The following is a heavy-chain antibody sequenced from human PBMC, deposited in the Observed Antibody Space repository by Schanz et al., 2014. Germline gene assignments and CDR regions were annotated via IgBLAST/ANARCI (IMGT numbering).Heavy chain of an antibody. J-gene: IGHJ4*02. CDR3: ARGVYSSGWYDRDIAHFDY. V-gene: IGHV1-18*01. D-gene: IGHD6-19*01. Sequence: QVQVVQSGAEVKKPGASVKVSCKASGYTFTSYGISWVRQAPGQGLEWMGWISAYNGNTNYAQKLQGRVTMTTDTSTSTAYMELRSLRSDDTAVYYCARGVYSSGWYDRDIAHFDYWGQGTLVTVSS. CDR2: ISAYNGNT. CDR1: GYTFTSYG.